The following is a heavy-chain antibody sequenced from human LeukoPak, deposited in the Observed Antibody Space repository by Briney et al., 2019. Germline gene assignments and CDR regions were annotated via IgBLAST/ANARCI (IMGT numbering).Heavy chain of an antibody. CDR2: MYYSGTT. D-gene: IGHD5-24*01. J-gene: IGHJ4*02. V-gene: IGHV4-39*01. Sequence: PSETLSLTCTVSGGSMSSSYYYWAWIRQPPGKGLEWIASMYYSGTTYFNPSLKSRTTISVDTSKNHFSLKLSSVAAADTAVYYCARHVDMPSISFDYWGQGTLVTVSS. CDR1: GGSMSSSYYY. CDR3: ARHVDMPSISFDY.